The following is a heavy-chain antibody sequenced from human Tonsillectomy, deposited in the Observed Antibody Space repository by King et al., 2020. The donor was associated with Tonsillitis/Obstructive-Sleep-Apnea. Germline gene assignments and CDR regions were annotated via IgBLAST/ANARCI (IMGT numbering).Heavy chain of an antibody. CDR1: GFTFSSFW. Sequence: VQLVESGGGLVQPGGSLRLSCAASGFTFSSFWMSWVRQAPGKGLEWVANIKEDGSGKYYVDSVKGRFTISRDNAKNSLYLQMNYLRAEDTAVYHCARLDWLLGFDYWGQGTLVTVSS. J-gene: IGHJ4*02. CDR3: ARLDWLLGFDY. CDR2: IKEDGSGK. V-gene: IGHV3-7*03. D-gene: IGHD3-9*01.